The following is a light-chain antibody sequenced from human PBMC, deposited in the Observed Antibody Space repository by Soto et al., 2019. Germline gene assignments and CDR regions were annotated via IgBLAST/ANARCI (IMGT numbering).Light chain of an antibody. CDR1: QGIRSD. Sequence: DIQMTQSPSSLAASVGDRVTITCGASQGIRSDLGWYQQKPGKAPKGLIYAASGLQSGVPSRFRGSGSGTEFTLTISSLQPEDFETYYCLQHNSYPRTIGQGTKVDIK. J-gene: IGKJ1*01. V-gene: IGKV1-17*01. CDR2: AAS. CDR3: LQHNSYPRT.